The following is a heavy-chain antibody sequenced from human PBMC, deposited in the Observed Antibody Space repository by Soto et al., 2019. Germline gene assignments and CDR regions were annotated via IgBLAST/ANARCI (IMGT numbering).Heavy chain of an antibody. CDR3: ARFWEIMRQWLVTDY. D-gene: IGHD6-19*01. CDR2: IYYSGST. V-gene: IGHV4-39*01. J-gene: IGHJ4*02. Sequence: PSETLSLTCTVSGGSISSSSYYWGWIRQPPGKGLEWIGSIYYSGSTYYNPSLKSRVTISVDTSKNQFSLKLSSVTAADTAVYYCARFWEIMRQWLVTDYWGQGTLVTVSS. CDR1: GGSISSSSYY.